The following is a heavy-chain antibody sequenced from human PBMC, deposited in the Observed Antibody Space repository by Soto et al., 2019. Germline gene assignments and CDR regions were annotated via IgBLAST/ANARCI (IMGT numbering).Heavy chain of an antibody. J-gene: IGHJ6*02. CDR2: IYPGDSDT. V-gene: IGHV5-51*01. CDR1: GYRFTSYW. CDR3: SRCLPSSIWYTYYYGMDV. Sequence: GESLKISCKGSGYRFTSYWIGWVRQMPGKGLEWMGIIYPGDSDTRYSPSFQGQVTISADKSISTAYLQWSSLKASDTAMYYCSRCLPSSIWYTYYYGMDVWGHGTTVTVSS. D-gene: IGHD6-13*01.